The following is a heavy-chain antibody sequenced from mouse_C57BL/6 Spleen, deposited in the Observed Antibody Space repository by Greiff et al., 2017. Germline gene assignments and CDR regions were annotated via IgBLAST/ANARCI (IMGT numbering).Heavy chain of an antibody. D-gene: IGHD1-1*01. Sequence: QVQLQQPGAELVRPGSSVKLSCKASGYTFTSYWMHWVKQRPIQGLEWIGNIDPSDSETHYNQKFKDKATLTVDKSSSTAYMQLSSLTSEDSAVYYCARGTTVVANYAMDYWGLGTSVTVSS. V-gene: IGHV1-52*01. CDR2: IDPSDSET. CDR3: ARGTTVVANYAMDY. J-gene: IGHJ4*01. CDR1: GYTFTSYW.